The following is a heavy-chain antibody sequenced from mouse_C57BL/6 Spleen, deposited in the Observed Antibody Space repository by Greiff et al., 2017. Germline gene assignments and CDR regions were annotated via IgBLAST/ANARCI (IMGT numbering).Heavy chain of an antibody. D-gene: IGHD3-2*02. J-gene: IGHJ3*01. CDR2: IYPSDSET. CDR1: GYTFTSYW. CDR3: ASSGQLRPPWFPT. Sequence: QVQLQQPGAELARPGSSVKLSCKASGYTFTSYWTDWVKQRPGQGLEWIGNIYPSDSETHYNQKFKDKATLTVDKSSSTAYMQLSSLTSEDSAVYYCASSGQLRPPWFPTRRPGALVPVSA. V-gene: IGHV1-61*01.